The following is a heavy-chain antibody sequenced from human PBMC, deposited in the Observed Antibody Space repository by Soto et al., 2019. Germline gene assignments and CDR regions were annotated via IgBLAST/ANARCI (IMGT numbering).Heavy chain of an antibody. J-gene: IGHJ4*02. Sequence: SETLSLTCTVSGGSISSYYWIWIRQPPGKGLEWIGYISYSGSTNYNPSLKSRPTISVDTSKNQFSLKLRSVTAADTAVYYCARASPYGDYTLDYWGQGALVTVSS. V-gene: IGHV4-59*01. CDR2: ISYSGST. D-gene: IGHD4-17*01. CDR3: ARASPYGDYTLDY. CDR1: GGSISSYY.